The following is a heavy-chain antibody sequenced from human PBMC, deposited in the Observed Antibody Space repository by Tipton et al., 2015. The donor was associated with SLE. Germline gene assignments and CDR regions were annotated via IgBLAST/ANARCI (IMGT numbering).Heavy chain of an antibody. J-gene: IGHJ4*02. CDR1: GFTFSSYW. CDR2: IKQDGSEK. V-gene: IGHV3-7*01. CDR3: ARESYLWFGELLFK. Sequence: SLRLSCAASGFTFSSYWMSWVRQAPGKGLEWVANIKQDGSEKYYVDSVKGRFTISRDNAKNSLYLQMNSLRAEDTAVYYCARESYLWFGELLFKWGQGTLVTVSS. D-gene: IGHD3-10*01.